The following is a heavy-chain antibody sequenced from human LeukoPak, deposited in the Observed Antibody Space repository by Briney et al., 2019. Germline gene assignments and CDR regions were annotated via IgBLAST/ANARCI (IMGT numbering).Heavy chain of an antibody. J-gene: IGHJ5*02. CDR3: ARTYYYDSSGYYDGFDP. Sequence: SETLSLTCTGSGGSISSFYWSWIRQPPGKGLEWIGYIYYGGSTNYNPSLKSRVTISVDPYKHQFSLKLSSVTAADTGVYYCARTYYYDSSGYYDGFDPWGQGTLVTVSS. D-gene: IGHD3-22*01. V-gene: IGHV4-59*01. CDR1: GGSISSFY. CDR2: IYYGGST.